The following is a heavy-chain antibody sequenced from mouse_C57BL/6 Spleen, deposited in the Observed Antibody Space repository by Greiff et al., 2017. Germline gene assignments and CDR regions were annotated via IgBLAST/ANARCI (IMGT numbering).Heavy chain of an antibody. Sequence: EVKLQESGPELVKPGASVKMSCKASGYTFTDYNMHWVKQSHGKSLEWIGYINPNNGGTSYNQKFKGKATLNVNQSSSTAYMELRSLTSEDSAVYYCLGGYGDYAMDYWGQGTSVTVSS. V-gene: IGHV1-22*01. CDR3: LGGYGDYAMDY. CDR1: GYTFTDYN. CDR2: INPNNGGT. D-gene: IGHD3-1*01. J-gene: IGHJ4*01.